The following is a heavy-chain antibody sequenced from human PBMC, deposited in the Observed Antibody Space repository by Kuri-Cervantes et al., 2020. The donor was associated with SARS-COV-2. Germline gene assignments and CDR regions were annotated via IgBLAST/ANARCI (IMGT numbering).Heavy chain of an antibody. V-gene: IGHV3-53*01. CDR1: GFTVSRNY. CDR3: ARHRDFWNDGMDV. CDR2: IYRGGTT. D-gene: IGHD3-3*01. Sequence: GESLKISCAVSGFTVSRNYMSWVRQAPGKGLEWVSIIYRGGTTYYADSVKGRFTISRDISKDTVYLQMDTLRAEDTAVYYCARHRDFWNDGMDVWGKGTTVTVS. J-gene: IGHJ6*04.